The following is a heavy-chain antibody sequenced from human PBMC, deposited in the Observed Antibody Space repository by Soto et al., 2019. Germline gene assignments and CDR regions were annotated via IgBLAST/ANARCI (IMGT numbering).Heavy chain of an antibody. D-gene: IGHD3-22*01. CDR3: AKGSGYYYDNSGSNWFDP. CDR2: ISGSGGST. CDR1: GFTFSSYA. J-gene: IGHJ5*02. Sequence: PGGSLRLSCAASGFTFSSYAMTWVRQAPGKGLEWVSVISGSGGSTYYADSVKGRFTISRDNSRNTLYLQMNSLRAEDTAVYYCAKGSGYYYDNSGSNWFDPWGQGTLVTVSS. V-gene: IGHV3-23*01.